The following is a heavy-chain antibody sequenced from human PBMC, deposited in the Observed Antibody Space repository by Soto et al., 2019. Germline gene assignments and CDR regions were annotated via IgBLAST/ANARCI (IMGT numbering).Heavy chain of an antibody. Sequence: SVTLSLTCTVPGCSISSYYWSWISQPPGKGLEWIGYIYYSGSTNYNPSLKSRVTISVDTSKNQFSLKLSSVTAADTAVYYCAREGVTRNYYYYGMDVWGQGTTVT. CDR1: GCSISSYY. CDR3: AREGVTRNYYYYGMDV. D-gene: IGHD2-21*02. J-gene: IGHJ6*02. V-gene: IGHV4-59*01. CDR2: IYYSGST.